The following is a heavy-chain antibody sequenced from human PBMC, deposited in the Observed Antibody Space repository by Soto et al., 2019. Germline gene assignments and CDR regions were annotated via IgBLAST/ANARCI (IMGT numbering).Heavy chain of an antibody. CDR1: GGTFSSYA. Sequence: QVQLVQSGAEVKKPGSSVKVSCKASGGTFSSYAISWVRQAPGQGLEWMGGIIPIFGTANYAQKFQGRVTITADESTSTAYMELSSLRSEDTAVYYCARRTSHCSGGSCYDYYYGMDVWCQGTTVTVSS. D-gene: IGHD2-15*01. CDR3: ARRTSHCSGGSCYDYYYGMDV. V-gene: IGHV1-69*01. CDR2: IIPIFGTA. J-gene: IGHJ6*02.